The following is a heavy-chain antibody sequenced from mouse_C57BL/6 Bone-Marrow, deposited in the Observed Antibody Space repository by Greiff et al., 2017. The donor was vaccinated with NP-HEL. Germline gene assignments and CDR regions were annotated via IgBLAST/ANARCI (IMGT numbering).Heavy chain of an antibody. CDR2: INSDGGST. CDR3: ARLDYYGSSYAMDY. J-gene: IGHJ4*01. Sequence: DVKLVESGGGLVQPGESLKLSCESNEYEFPSHDMSWVRKTPEKRLELVAAINSDGGSTYYPDTMERRFIISRDNTKKTLYLQMSSLRSEDTALYYCARLDYYGSSYAMDYWGQGTSVTVSS. CDR1: EYEFPSHD. D-gene: IGHD1-1*01. V-gene: IGHV5-2*01.